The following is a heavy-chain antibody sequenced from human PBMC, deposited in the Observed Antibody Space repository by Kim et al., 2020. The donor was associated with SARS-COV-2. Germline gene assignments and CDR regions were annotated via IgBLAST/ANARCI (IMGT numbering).Heavy chain of an antibody. CDR2: IGSGGHT. J-gene: IGHJ4*02. CDR3: TICGSYWKIDY. CDR1: GFMFASPA. Sequence: GGSLRLSCEVSGFMFASPAMSWVRQSPGKGLEWVSGIGSGGHTDYVDSVKGRFTISRDNSKNTLYLQMNSLRDEDTAIYYCTICGSYWKIDYWGQGTLVAVSS. V-gene: IGHV3-23*01. D-gene: IGHD1-26*01.